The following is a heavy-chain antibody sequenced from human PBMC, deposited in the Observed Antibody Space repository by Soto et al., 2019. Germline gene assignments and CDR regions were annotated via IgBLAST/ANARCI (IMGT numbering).Heavy chain of an antibody. CDR1: DFTFTSAW. CDR3: ATMDLRQYYFAY. CDR2: IKSRADGGET. Sequence: DVQLVESGGGLVKPGGSLRLSCAASDFTFTSAWMNWLRQAPGKGLEWVGRIKSRADGGETHYATPVRGRFTVSRDDSKSTLYLQINSLTTGDTAVYYCATMDLRQYYFAYWGQGTLVTVSS. D-gene: IGHD3-10*01. J-gene: IGHJ4*02. V-gene: IGHV3-15*07.